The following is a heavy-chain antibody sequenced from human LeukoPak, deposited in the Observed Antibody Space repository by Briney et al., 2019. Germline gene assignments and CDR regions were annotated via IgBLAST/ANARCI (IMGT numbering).Heavy chain of an antibody. CDR3: ARVEVRGVIIRGNWFDP. Sequence: ASVKVSCKASGYTFTSYAMHWVRQAPGQRLEWMGWINAGNGNTNYAQKLQGRVTMTTDTSTSTAYMELRSLRSDDTAVYYCARVEVRGVIIRGNWFDPWGQGTLVTVSS. V-gene: IGHV1-3*01. CDR2: INAGNGNT. D-gene: IGHD3-10*01. J-gene: IGHJ5*02. CDR1: GYTFTSYA.